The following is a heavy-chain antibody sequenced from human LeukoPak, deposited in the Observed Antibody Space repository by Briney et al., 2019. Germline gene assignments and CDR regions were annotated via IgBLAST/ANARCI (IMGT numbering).Heavy chain of an antibody. CDR3: TRQASIAAREGDY. Sequence: GGSLRLSCAASGFTFSGSAMHWVRQASGKGLEWVGRIRSKANSYATAYAASVKGRFTISRDESKNTAYLQMNSLKTEDTAVYYCTRQASIAAREGDYWGQGTLVTVSS. V-gene: IGHV3-73*01. D-gene: IGHD6-6*01. CDR2: IRSKANSYAT. CDR1: GFTFSGSA. J-gene: IGHJ4*02.